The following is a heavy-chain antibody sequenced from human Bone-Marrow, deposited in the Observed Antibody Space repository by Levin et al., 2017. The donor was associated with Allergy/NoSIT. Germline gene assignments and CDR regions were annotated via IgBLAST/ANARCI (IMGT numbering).Heavy chain of an antibody. CDR3: ARSNSGYDFVDTAMVTFDY. J-gene: IGHJ4*02. CDR1: GYTFTSYD. V-gene: IGHV1-8*01. D-gene: IGHD5-18*01. Sequence: GESLKISCKASGYTFTSYDINWVRQATGQGLEWMGWMNPNSGNTGYAQKFQGRVTMTRNTSISTAYMELSSLRSEDTAVYYCARSNSGYDFVDTAMVTFDYWGQGTLVTVSS. CDR2: MNPNSGNT.